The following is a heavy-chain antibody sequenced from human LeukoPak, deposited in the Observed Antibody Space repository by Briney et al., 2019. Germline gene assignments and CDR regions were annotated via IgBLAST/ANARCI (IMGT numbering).Heavy chain of an antibody. J-gene: IGHJ3*02. Sequence: GGSLRLSCAASGFSFSSYGMHWVRQAPGKGLEWVAVISDDGSNKYYADSVKGRFTISRDTSKNTLYLHMNSLRAEDTAVYYCARAYSSGWYSDAFDIWGQGTMVTVSS. V-gene: IGHV3-30*03. CDR1: GFSFSSYG. CDR3: ARAYSSGWYSDAFDI. D-gene: IGHD6-19*01. CDR2: ISDDGSNK.